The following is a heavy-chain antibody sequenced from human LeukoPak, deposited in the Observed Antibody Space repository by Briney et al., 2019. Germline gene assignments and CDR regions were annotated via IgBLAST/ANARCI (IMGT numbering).Heavy chain of an antibody. D-gene: IGHD6-13*01. CDR1: GYSFTSYW. CDR3: ARQVAEQQLVSGWFDP. CDR2: IYPGDSDT. Sequence: GESLKISCKGSGYSFTSYWIGWVRQMSGKGLEWMGIIYPGDSDTRYSPSFQGQVTISADKSISTAYLQWSSLKASDTAMYYCARQVAEQQLVSGWFDPWGQGTLVTVSS. V-gene: IGHV5-51*01. J-gene: IGHJ5*02.